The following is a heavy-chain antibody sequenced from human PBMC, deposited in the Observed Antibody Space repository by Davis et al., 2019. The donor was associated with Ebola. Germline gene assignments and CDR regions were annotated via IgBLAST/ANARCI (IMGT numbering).Heavy chain of an antibody. J-gene: IGHJ4*02. Sequence: ASVQVSCKASGYTFTNYGITWVRQPPRQGLAGMGWINPHNGNTNDAQNVQGRVTMTTDTSTSTAYMEVGSLKSDDTAVYYCARAQFPTTSDHWGQGTLVTVSS. CDR3: ARAQFPTTSDH. D-gene: IGHD1-1*01. CDR1: GYTFTNYG. V-gene: IGHV1-18*04. CDR2: INPHNGNT.